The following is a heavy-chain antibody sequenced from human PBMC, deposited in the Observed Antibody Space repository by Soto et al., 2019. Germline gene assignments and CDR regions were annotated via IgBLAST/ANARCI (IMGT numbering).Heavy chain of an antibody. D-gene: IGHD3-3*02. CDR2: IMPVFSTP. Sequence: QVQLVQSGAEVKKPGSSVKVSCKTSGGTFRTSAISWVRQAPGQGLEWMGGIMPVFSTPDYAQKFQGRVTITADESTGTAYMELSSLRSEETAVYYCAREKDRQQLGGNYYYIMDVWGQGTTVTVSS. CDR1: GGTFRTSA. V-gene: IGHV1-69*12. J-gene: IGHJ6*01. CDR3: AREKDRQQLGGNYYYIMDV.